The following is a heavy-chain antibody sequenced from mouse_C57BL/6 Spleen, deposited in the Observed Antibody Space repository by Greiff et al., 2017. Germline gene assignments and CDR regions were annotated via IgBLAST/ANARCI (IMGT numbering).Heavy chain of an antibody. Sequence: EVQLQQSGPELVKPGASVKISCKASGYTFTDYYMNWVKQSHGKSLEWIGDINPNNGGTSYNQKFKGKATLTVDKSSSTAYMELRSLTSEDSAVYYCAREWLRRSYFDYWGQGTTLTVSS. CDR3: AREWLRRSYFDY. CDR1: GYTFTDYY. J-gene: IGHJ2*01. V-gene: IGHV1-26*01. D-gene: IGHD2-2*01. CDR2: INPNNGGT.